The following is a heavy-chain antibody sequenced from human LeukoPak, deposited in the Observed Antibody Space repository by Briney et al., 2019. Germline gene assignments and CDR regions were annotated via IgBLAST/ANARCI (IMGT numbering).Heavy chain of an antibody. Sequence: GGSLRLSCAVSGFTVSSNYMSWVRQAPGKELEWVSVIYSGGSTYYADSVKGRFTISRDNSKNTLFLQLNSLRAEDTAVYYCARADGTGGPYDYWGQGTLVTVSS. CDR1: GFTVSSNY. CDR2: IYSGGST. D-gene: IGHD3/OR15-3a*01. J-gene: IGHJ4*02. V-gene: IGHV3-53*01. CDR3: ARADGTGGPYDY.